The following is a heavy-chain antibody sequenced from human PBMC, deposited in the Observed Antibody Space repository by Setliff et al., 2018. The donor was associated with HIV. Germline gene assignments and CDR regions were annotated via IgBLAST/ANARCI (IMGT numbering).Heavy chain of an antibody. Sequence: PSETLSLTCAVSGYSISTAYYWGWIRQPPGKGLEWIGSVYHSGTTYYYPSLKSRVTISVDMSNNQFSLKVTSVTAADTAVYYCMRGRSITIFGVAYFDFWGQGTQVTVSS. V-gene: IGHV4-38-2*01. CDR2: VYHSGTT. J-gene: IGHJ4*02. CDR1: GYSISTAYY. D-gene: IGHD3-3*01. CDR3: MRGRSITIFGVAYFDF.